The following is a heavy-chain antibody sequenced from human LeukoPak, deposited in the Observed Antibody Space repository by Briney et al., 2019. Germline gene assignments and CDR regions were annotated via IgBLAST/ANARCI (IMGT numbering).Heavy chain of an antibody. CDR2: IYYSGST. CDR1: GGSVSSGSYY. V-gene: IGHV4-61*01. D-gene: IGHD2-2*01. CDR3: ARDQHPQPHYYYYGMDV. Sequence: KPSETLSLTCTVSGGSVSSGSYYWSWIRQPPGKGLEWIGYIYYSGSTNYNPSLKSRVTISVDTSKNQFSLKLSPVTAADTAVYYCARDQHPQPHYYYYGMDVWGQGTTVTVSS. J-gene: IGHJ6*02.